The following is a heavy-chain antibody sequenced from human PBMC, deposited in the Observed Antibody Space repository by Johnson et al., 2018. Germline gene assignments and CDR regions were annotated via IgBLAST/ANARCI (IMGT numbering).Heavy chain of an antibody. J-gene: IGHJ6*03. CDR2: ISWNSGTI. CDR1: GFTFDDYA. CDR3: AKDKVTGGTYSEPRGSYYYYYYMDV. D-gene: IGHD1-26*01. V-gene: IGHV3-9*01. Sequence: VQLVESGGDLVQPGRSLRLSCAASGFTFDDYAMHWVRQAPGKGLEWVSGISWNSGTIAYADSVRGRFTISRDNAKNSLYLQMNRLRAEATALYYCAKDKVTGGTYSEPRGSYYYYYYMDVWGKGTTVTVSS.